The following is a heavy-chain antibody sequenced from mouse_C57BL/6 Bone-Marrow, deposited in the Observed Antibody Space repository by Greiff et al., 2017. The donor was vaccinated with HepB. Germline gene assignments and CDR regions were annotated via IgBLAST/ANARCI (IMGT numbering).Heavy chain of an antibody. CDR1: GYTFTSYW. CDR3: ARNSAYYAMDY. V-gene: IGHV1-59*01. CDR2: IDPSDSYT. Sequence: QVQLKQPGAELVRPGTSVKLSCKASGYTFTSYWMHWVKQRPGQGLEWIGVIDPSDSYTNYNQKFKGKATLTVDTSSSTAYMQLSSLTSEDSAVYYCARNSAYYAMDYWGQGTSVTVSS. J-gene: IGHJ4*01.